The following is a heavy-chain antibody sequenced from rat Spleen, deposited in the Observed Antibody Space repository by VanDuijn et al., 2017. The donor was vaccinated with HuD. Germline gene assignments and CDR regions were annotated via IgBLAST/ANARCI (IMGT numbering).Heavy chain of an antibody. V-gene: IGHV5-7*01. CDR2: ISYDGSST. J-gene: IGHJ2*01. Sequence: EVQLVESGGGLVQPGRSMKLSCAASGFTFSDYYMAWVCQAPTKGLEWVATISYDGSSTYYRDSVKGRFTISRDNAKSTLSLQMDSLRSEDTATYYCARRHYGYTDYFDYWGQGVMVTVSS. CDR3: ARRHYGYTDYFDY. D-gene: IGHD1-9*01. CDR1: GFTFSDYY.